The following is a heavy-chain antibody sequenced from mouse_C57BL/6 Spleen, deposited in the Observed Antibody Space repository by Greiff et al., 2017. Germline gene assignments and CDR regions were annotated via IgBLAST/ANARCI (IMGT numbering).Heavy chain of an antibody. CDR3: ARLYGYDGGNAMDY. CDR2: ISSGGSYT. J-gene: IGHJ4*01. Sequence: EVHLVESGGDLVKPGGSLKLSCAASGFTFSSYGMSWVRQTPDKRLEWVATISSGGSYTYYPDSVKGRFTISRDNAKNTLYLQMSSLKSEDTAMYYCARLYGYDGGNAMDYWGQGASVTVSS. V-gene: IGHV5-6*01. CDR1: GFTFSSYG. D-gene: IGHD2-2*01.